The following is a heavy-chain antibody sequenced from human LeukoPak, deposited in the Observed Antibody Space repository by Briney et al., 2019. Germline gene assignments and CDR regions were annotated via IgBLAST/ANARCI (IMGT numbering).Heavy chain of an antibody. D-gene: IGHD1-26*01. CDR1: GGSISSTTYY. V-gene: IGHV4-61*02. CDR2: IYTSGST. Sequence: PSETLSLTCTVSGGSISSTTYYWSWIRQPAGKGLEWIGRIYTSGSTNYIPSLKSRVTISVDTSKNQFSLKLSSVTAADTAVYYCARQGSWELLLWGQGTLVTVSS. CDR3: ARQGSWELLL. J-gene: IGHJ4*02.